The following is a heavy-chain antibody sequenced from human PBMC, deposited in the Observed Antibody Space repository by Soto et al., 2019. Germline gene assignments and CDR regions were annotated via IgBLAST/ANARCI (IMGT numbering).Heavy chain of an antibody. CDR3: ARQMYSSSSWVYYYYYMDV. Sequence: SETLSLTCTVSGGSISSSSYYWGWIRQPPGKGLEWIGGIYYSGSTYYNPSLKSRVTISVDTSKNQFSLKLSSVTAADTAVYYCARQMYSSSSWVYYYYYMDVWGKGTTVTVSS. V-gene: IGHV4-39*01. CDR1: GGSISSSSYY. J-gene: IGHJ6*03. D-gene: IGHD6-6*01. CDR2: IYYSGST.